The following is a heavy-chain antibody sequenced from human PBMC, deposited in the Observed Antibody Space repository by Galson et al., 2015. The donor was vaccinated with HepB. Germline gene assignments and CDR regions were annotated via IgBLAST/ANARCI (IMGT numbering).Heavy chain of an antibody. Sequence: SLRLSCAASGFTFSYYGMNWVRQAPGMGLEWVSYISSTSSAIYYAGSVKGRFTISRDNAKSSLYLQMNSLRDEDTAVYYCARDYAGPNDDAFDIWGQGTRVTASS. CDR2: ISSTSSAI. CDR1: GFTFSYYG. CDR3: ARDYAGPNDDAFDI. V-gene: IGHV3-48*02. J-gene: IGHJ3*02. D-gene: IGHD2-8*01.